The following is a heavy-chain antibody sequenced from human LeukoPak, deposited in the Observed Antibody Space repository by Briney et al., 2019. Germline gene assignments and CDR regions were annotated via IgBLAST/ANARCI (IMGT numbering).Heavy chain of an antibody. V-gene: IGHV3-7*01. J-gene: IGHJ6*03. D-gene: IGHD4-17*01. CDR3: SGYGDDGYYYMDV. CDR1: GFTFSSYW. CDR2: IKQDGSEK. Sequence: GGSLRLSCAASGFTFSSYWMSWVRQAPGKGLEWVANIKQDGSEKYYVDSVKGRFTISRDNAKNSLYLQMNSLRAEDTAVYYFSGYGDDGYYYMDVWGKATTVTISS.